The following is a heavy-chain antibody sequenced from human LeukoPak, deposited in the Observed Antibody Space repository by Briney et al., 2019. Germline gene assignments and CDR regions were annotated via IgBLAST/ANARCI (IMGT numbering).Heavy chain of an antibody. V-gene: IGHV3-74*01. J-gene: IGHJ3*02. CDR3: AKAPPIVVVVAATESPFDI. Sequence: GGSLRLSCAASGFTFSNSWMHWVRQAPGKGLVWVSRINTDGDTTSYADSVKGRFTISRDNAKNTLYLQMNSLRAEDTAVYYCAKAPPIVVVVAATESPFDIWGQGTMVTVSS. D-gene: IGHD2-15*01. CDR1: GFTFSNSW. CDR2: INTDGDTT.